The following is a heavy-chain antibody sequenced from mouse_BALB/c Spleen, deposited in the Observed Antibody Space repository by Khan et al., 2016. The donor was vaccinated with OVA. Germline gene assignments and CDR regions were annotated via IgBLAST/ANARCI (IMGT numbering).Heavy chain of an antibody. CDR2: ISSGGDYI. CDR3: ARRDYGSYAY. D-gene: IGHD1-1*01. J-gene: IGHJ3*01. Sequence: EVELVESGGDLVKPGGSLKLSCSASGFTFSTFAMSWVRQTPEKSLEWVATISSGGDYIYYPDSVTGRFTISRDTAKNTLYLQMRSVRSEDSAMCDCARRDYGSYAYWGQGTMVIVSA. V-gene: IGHV5-9-3*01. CDR1: GFTFSTFA.